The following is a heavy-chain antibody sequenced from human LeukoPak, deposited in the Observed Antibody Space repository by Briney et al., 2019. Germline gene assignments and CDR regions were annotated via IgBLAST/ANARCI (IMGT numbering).Heavy chain of an antibody. CDR1: GGSISSYY. V-gene: IGHV4-4*09. D-gene: IGHD6-13*01. CDR2: IYTSGST. Sequence: SETLSLTCTVSGGSISSYYWSWIRQPPGKGLEWIGYIYTSGSTNYNPSLKSRVTISVDTSKNQFSLKLSSVTAADTAVYYCARHLGIAAAGTMLGYWFDPWGQGTLVTVSS. J-gene: IGHJ5*02. CDR3: ARHLGIAAAGTMLGYWFDP.